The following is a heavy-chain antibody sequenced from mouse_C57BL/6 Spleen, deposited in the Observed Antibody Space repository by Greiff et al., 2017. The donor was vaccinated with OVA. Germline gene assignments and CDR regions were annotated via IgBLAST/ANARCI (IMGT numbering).Heavy chain of an antibody. CDR3: ARGDDHALDY. D-gene: IGHD2-4*01. J-gene: IGHJ2*01. CDR2: INPGSGGT. V-gene: IGHV1-54*01. CDR1: GYAFTNYL. Sequence: QVQLQQSGAELVRPGTSVKVSCKASGYAFTNYLIEWVKQRPGQGLEWIGVINPGSGGTNYNEKFKGKATLTADKSSSTAYMQLSSLTSEDSAVYFCARGDDHALDYWGQGTTLTVSS.